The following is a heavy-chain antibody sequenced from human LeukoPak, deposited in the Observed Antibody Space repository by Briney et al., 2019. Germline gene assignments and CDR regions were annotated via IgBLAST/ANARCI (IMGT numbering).Heavy chain of an antibody. CDR2: INSDGSST. V-gene: IGHV3-74*01. CDR1: GFTFSSYW. Sequence: PGGSLRLSCAASGFTFSSYWMHWVRQAPGKGLVWVSRINSDGSSTSYADSVKGRFTIPRDNAKNTLYLQINSLRAEDTAVYYCARGNDGSGCEDYWGQGTLVTVSS. CDR3: ARGNDGSGCEDY. D-gene: IGHD6-19*01. J-gene: IGHJ4*02.